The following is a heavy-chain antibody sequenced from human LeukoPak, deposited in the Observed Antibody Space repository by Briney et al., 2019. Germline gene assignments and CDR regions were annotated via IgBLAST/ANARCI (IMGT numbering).Heavy chain of an antibody. V-gene: IGHV4-59*01. CDR3: ARGHYDLGP. Sequence: SETLPLTCTVPGASINSNFWSWVRQSPGNGLEWIAYIYYSGEINYNPSLRSRVTISLDTSKNQVSLKMTSVTAADTAVYYCARGHYDLGPWGQGTLVTVSS. CDR2: IYYSGEI. CDR1: GASINSNF. J-gene: IGHJ5*02. D-gene: IGHD3-22*01.